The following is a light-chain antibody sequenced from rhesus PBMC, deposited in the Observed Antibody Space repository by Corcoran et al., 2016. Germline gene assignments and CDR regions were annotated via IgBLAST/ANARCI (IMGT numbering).Light chain of an antibody. CDR2: VAS. J-gene: IGKJ1*01. CDR3: QLGYNTPWT. Sequence: DIQMTQSPSSLSASVGDKVTITCRASQGINSWLAWYQQKPGKAPKLLVYVASRLESGAPSRFSGRGSGTDYTLNLSRLQPEDFATYYCQLGYNTPWTFGQGTKVQIK. V-gene: IGKV1-18*01. CDR1: QGINSW.